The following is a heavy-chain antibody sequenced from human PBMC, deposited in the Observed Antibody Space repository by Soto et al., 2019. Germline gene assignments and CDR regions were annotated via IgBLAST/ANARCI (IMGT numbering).Heavy chain of an antibody. Sequence: SETLSLTCAVSGGSISSSSYYWGWIRQPPGKGLEWIGSIYYSGSTYYNPSLKSRVTISVDTSKNQFSPKLTSVTAADTAVYYCARDKITGLFDYWGQGTLVTVSS. CDR1: GGSISSSSYY. J-gene: IGHJ4*02. V-gene: IGHV4-39*07. D-gene: IGHD2-8*02. CDR2: IYYSGST. CDR3: ARDKITGLFDY.